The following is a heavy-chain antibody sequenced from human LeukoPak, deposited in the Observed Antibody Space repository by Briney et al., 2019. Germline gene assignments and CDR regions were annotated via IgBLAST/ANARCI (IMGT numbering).Heavy chain of an antibody. J-gene: IGHJ5*02. CDR3: GRISAYDDRDQ. Sequence: PGRSLRLSCAASGFTFSSYGMHWVRQAPGKGLEWVAVISYDGSNKYYADSLKRRFTISRDNSKNTLDLQKNKMRADDTAVYYGGRISAYDDRDQWGQGTLVSVSS. D-gene: IGHD5-12*01. CDR2: ISYDGSNK. CDR1: GFTFSSYG. V-gene: IGHV3-30*03.